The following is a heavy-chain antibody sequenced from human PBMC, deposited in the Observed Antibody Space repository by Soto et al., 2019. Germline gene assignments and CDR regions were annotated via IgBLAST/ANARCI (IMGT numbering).Heavy chain of an antibody. D-gene: IGHD3-10*01. CDR1: GYTFTSYG. CDR3: GRLSSGSYYSCFDY. CDR2: ISAYDGNT. Sequence: GASVKVSCKASGYTFTSYGISWVRQAPGQGLEWMGWISAYDGNTNYAEKLQGRVTMTTDTSTRTAYMELRSLRSDDTAVYYCGRLSSGSYYSCFDYWGQGTLVPVSS. V-gene: IGHV1-18*01. J-gene: IGHJ4*02.